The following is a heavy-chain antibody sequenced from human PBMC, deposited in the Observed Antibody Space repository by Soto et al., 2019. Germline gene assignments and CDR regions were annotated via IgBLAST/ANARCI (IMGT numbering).Heavy chain of an antibody. CDR3: ARESGGYDSSTRYGLDV. D-gene: IGHD6-25*01. CDR2: IYYSGST. J-gene: IGHJ6*02. Sequence: TLSLTCSVSGGSISSVGHYWTWIRQQPGKGLEWIGYIYYSGSTDYNPSLKSRVTISVDRSKNQFSLNLSSVTAADTAIYYCARESGGYDSSTRYGLDVWGQGTAVTVSS. V-gene: IGHV4-31*03. CDR1: GGSISSVGHY.